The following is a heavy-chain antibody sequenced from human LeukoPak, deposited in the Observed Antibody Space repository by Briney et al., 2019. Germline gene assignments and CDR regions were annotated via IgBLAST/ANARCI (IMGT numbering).Heavy chain of an antibody. CDR3: ARLLPSAFYHGMDV. V-gene: IGHV4-59*01. J-gene: IGHJ6*02. Sequence: PSETLSLTCTVSGDSTNNFHWSWIRQPPGKGLEWIGHIFHSGGSKYNPSLKSRATISTDMSKNVLSLELTSVTAADTAVYYCARLLPSAFYHGMDVWAKGPRSPSP. D-gene: IGHD3-16*01. CDR2: IFHSGGS. CDR1: GDSTNNFH.